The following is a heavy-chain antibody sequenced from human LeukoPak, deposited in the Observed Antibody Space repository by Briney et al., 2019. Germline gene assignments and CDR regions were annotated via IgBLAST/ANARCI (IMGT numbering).Heavy chain of an antibody. D-gene: IGHD6-6*01. Sequence: GASVKVSCKASGGTFSSYAISWVRQAPGQGLEWMGGIIPIFGTANYAQKFQGRVTITTDESTSTAYMELSSLRSEDTAVYYCASLEYSSSRGYYYYYMDVWGKGTTVTVSS. J-gene: IGHJ6*03. CDR1: GGTFSSYA. V-gene: IGHV1-69*05. CDR3: ASLEYSSSRGYYYYYMDV. CDR2: IIPIFGTA.